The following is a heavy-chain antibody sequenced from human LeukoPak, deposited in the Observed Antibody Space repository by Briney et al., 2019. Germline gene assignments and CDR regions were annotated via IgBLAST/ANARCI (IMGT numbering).Heavy chain of an antibody. CDR3: AKDHYYYDSSGPVNTPLGY. CDR1: GFTFSSYS. Sequence: GGSLRLSCAASGFTFSSYSMNWVRQAPGKGLEWVSSISSSSSYIYYADSVKGRFTISRDNAKNSLYLQMNSLRAEDTAVYYCAKDHYYYDSSGPVNTPLGYWGQGTLVTVSS. CDR2: ISSSSSYI. J-gene: IGHJ4*02. V-gene: IGHV3-21*01. D-gene: IGHD3-22*01.